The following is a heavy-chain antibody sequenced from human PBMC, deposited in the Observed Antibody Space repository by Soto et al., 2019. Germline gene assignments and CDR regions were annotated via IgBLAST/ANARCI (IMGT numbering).Heavy chain of an antibody. J-gene: IGHJ4*02. CDR2: ISYDGSNK. CDR3: AKVFWSGYYMEGLFDY. CDR1: GFTFSSYG. V-gene: IGHV3-30*18. D-gene: IGHD3-3*01. Sequence: PGGSLRLSCAASGFTFSSYGMHWVRQAPGKGLEWVAVISYDGSNKYYADSVKGRFTISRDNSKNTLYLQMNSLRAEDTAVYYCAKVFWSGYYMEGLFDYWGQGTLVTVSS.